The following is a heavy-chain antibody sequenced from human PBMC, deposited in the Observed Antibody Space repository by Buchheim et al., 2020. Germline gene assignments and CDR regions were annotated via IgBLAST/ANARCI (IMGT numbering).Heavy chain of an antibody. V-gene: IGHV3-15*01. CDR2: IKSKTDGGTT. D-gene: IGHD5-12*01. CDR1: GFTFSNAW. Sequence: EVQLVESGGGLVKPGGSLRLSCAASGFTFSNAWMSWVRQAPGKGLEWVGRIKSKTDGGTTDYAAPVKGRVTNPRDESKNTLYLQMNSLKTEDTAVYYCTTDLTGTWLARIGTGYWGQGTL. CDR3: TTDLTGTWLARIGTGY. J-gene: IGHJ4*02.